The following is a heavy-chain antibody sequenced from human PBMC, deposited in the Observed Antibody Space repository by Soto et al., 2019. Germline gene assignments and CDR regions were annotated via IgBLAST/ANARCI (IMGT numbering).Heavy chain of an antibody. CDR3: ARDRHYYYDSSGYFDY. CDR1: GYTFTNYG. D-gene: IGHD3-22*01. Sequence: ASVKVSCKASGYTFTNYGITWVRQAPGQGLEWMGWISAYNGDTHYTQRLQGRVTMTTDTSTSTAYMELRGLRSDDTAVYYCARDRHYYYDSSGYFDYWGQGTLVTVSS. CDR2: ISAYNGDT. J-gene: IGHJ4*02. V-gene: IGHV1-18*01.